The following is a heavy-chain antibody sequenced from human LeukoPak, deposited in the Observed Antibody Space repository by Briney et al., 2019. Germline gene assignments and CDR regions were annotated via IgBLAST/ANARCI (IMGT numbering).Heavy chain of an antibody. V-gene: IGHV3-23*01. Sequence: GGSLRPSCAASGFTFSSYAMSWVRQAPGKGLEWVSAISGSGGSTYYADSVKGRFTISRDNSKNTLYLQMNSLRAEDTAVYYCAKGRRYDFWSGYSIFDYWGQGALVTDSS. CDR3: AKGRRYDFWSGYSIFDY. J-gene: IGHJ4*02. CDR2: ISGSGGST. CDR1: GFTFSSYA. D-gene: IGHD3-3*01.